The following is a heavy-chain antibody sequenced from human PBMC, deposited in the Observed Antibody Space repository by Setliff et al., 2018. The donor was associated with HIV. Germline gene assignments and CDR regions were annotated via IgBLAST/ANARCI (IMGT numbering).Heavy chain of an antibody. V-gene: IGHV1-18*01. Sequence: ASVKVSCKASGGTFSSYAITWVRQAPGQGLEWMGWMSAYSGDTKYAQKIQGRVNMTRDTSTDTAYVELRSLRFDDTALYYCVRGYYYDKTGYGTFDIWGQGTVVTVSS. CDR2: MSAYSGDT. D-gene: IGHD3-22*01. J-gene: IGHJ3*02. CDR3: VRGYYYDKTGYGTFDI. CDR1: GGTFSSYA.